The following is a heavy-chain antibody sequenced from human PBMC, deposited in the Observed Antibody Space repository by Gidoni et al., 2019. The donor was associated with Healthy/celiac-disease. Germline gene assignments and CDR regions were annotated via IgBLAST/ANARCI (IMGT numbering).Heavy chain of an antibody. D-gene: IGHD6-6*01. CDR3: ARDRLAARPHYYYYYGMDV. V-gene: IGHV3-21*01. CDR1: GFPFSRHR. J-gene: IGHJ6*02. Sequence: EVQLVESGGGLVKPGGSLRLSCAASGFPFSRHRMHWVRQAPGKGLAWVSSISSSSSYIYYADSVKGRFTISRDNAKNSLYLQMNSLRAEDTAVYYCARDRLAARPHYYYYYGMDVWGQGTTVTVSS. CDR2: ISSSSSYI.